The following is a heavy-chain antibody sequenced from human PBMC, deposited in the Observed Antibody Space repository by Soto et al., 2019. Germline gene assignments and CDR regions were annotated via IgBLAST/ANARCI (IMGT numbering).Heavy chain of an antibody. V-gene: IGHV3-74*01. Sequence: PGGPLRLSCAASGFNFSNHWMHWVRQRPAEGLVWVSRITSDGKSKAYAESVKGRFAISRDNAKNTLYLQMNGLTAEDTAVYYCARESGDWPLNWFDPWGQGTLVTVSS. D-gene: IGHD2-21*02. CDR1: GFNFSNHW. CDR3: ARESGDWPLNWFDP. CDR2: ITSDGKSK. J-gene: IGHJ5*02.